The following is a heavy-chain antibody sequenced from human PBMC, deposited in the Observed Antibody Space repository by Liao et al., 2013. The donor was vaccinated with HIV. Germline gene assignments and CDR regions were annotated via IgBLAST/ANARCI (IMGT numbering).Heavy chain of an antibody. J-gene: IGHJ4*02. CDR1: GGSISSYY. CDR2: IYTSGST. V-gene: IGHV4-59*10. Sequence: QVQLQQWGAGLLKPSETLSLTCTVSGGSISSYYWSWIRQPAGKGLEWIGRIYTSGSTISNPSLKSRVTMSVDTSKNQFSLKLSSVTAADTAVYYCAREGYYYDSSGYYKIFDYWGQGTLVTVSS. D-gene: IGHD3-22*01. CDR3: AREGYYYDSSGYYKIFDY.